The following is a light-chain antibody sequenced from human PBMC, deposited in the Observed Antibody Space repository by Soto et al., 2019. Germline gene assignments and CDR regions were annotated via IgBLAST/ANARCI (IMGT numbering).Light chain of an antibody. Sequence: SALTQPPSASGSPGQSVTISCTGTSSDVGGYNYVSWYQQHPGKVPKLMIYEVNKRPSGVPDRFSGSKSGNTASLTVSGLQAEDEADYYCSSYVGSNNLVFGGGTKLTVL. CDR2: EVN. CDR3: SSYVGSNNLV. V-gene: IGLV2-8*01. CDR1: SSDVGGYNY. J-gene: IGLJ2*01.